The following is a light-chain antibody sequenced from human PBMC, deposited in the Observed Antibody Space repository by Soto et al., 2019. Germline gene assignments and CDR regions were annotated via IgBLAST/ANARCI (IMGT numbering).Light chain of an antibody. Sequence: QSVLTQPASVSGSPGQSITISCTGTSSDVGNYNLVSWYQQYPGKAPKLVIFGVSERPSGISNRFSGSKSGNTASLTISGLQAEDEADYYCCSYAGPSTFVIFGGGTKLT. CDR3: CSYAGPSTFVI. CDR1: SSDVGNYNL. CDR2: GVS. V-gene: IGLV2-23*02. J-gene: IGLJ2*01.